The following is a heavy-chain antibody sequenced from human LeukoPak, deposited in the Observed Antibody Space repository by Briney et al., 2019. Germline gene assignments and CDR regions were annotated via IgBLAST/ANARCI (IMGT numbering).Heavy chain of an antibody. D-gene: IGHD6-6*01. J-gene: IGHJ4*02. Sequence: PSETLSLTCTVSGGSISSGGYYWSWIRQHPGKGLEWIGYIYYSVSTYYNPSLKSRVTISVDTSKNQFSLKLSSVTAAGTAVYYCARSRSASPLFDYWGQGTLVTVSS. CDR3: ARSRSASPLFDY. CDR1: GGSISSGGYY. CDR2: IYYSVST. V-gene: IGHV4-31*03.